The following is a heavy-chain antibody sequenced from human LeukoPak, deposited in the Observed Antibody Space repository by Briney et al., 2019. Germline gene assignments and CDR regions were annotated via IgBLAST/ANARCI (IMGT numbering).Heavy chain of an antibody. J-gene: IGHJ4*02. D-gene: IGHD5-12*01. V-gene: IGHV4-59*12. CDR1: GGSINGYY. CDR2: IHNTGTT. CDR3: ARGFRPGGAVVAPPYYFDH. Sequence: PSETLSLTCTVSGGSINGYYWTWMRQTPGKGLEWIGDIHNTGTTNYNPSLKSRVTTSLDMSKPQFYLKLTSATAADSAVYYCARGFRPGGAVVAPPYYFDHWGLGALITVSS.